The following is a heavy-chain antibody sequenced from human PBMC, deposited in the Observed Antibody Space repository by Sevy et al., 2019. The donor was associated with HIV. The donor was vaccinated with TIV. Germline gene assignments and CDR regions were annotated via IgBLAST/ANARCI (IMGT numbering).Heavy chain of an antibody. CDR2: ISAYNGNT. V-gene: IGHV1-18*01. D-gene: IGHD3-3*01. J-gene: IGHJ4*02. CDR3: ARVVSFYDFWRGTDY. CDR1: GYTFTSYG. Sequence: ASVKVSCKASGYTFTSYGISWVRQAPGQGLEWMGWISAYNGNTNYAQKLQGRGTMTTDNSTSTAYMELRSLRSDDTAVYYCARVVSFYDFWRGTDYWGQGTLVTVSS.